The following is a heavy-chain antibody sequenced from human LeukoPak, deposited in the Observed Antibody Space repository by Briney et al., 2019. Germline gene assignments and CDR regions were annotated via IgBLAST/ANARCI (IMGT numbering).Heavy chain of an antibody. CDR2: ISGSGGST. CDR1: GFTFDDYA. J-gene: IGHJ4*02. Sequence: GGSLRLPCAASGFTFDDYAMSWVRQAPGKGLEWVSAISGSGGSTYYADSVKGRFTISRDNSKNTLYLQMNSLRAEDTAVYYCAKDARLWFGELLNFFDYWGQGTLVTVSS. V-gene: IGHV3-23*01. CDR3: AKDARLWFGELLNFFDY. D-gene: IGHD3-10*01.